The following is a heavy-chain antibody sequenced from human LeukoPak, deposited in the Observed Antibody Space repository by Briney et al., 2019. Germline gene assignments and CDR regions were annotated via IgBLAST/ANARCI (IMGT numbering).Heavy chain of an antibody. CDR2: IYTSGST. V-gene: IGHV4-4*09. D-gene: IGHD1-26*01. CDR3: ARLGIIVGATRANAFDI. J-gene: IGHJ3*02. CDR1: GGSISSYY. Sequence: PSETLSLTCTVSGGSISSYYWSWIRQPPGKGLEWIGYIYTSGSTNYNPSIKSRVTISVDTSKNQFSLKLSSVTAADTAVYYCARLGIIVGATRANAFDIWGQGTMVTVSS.